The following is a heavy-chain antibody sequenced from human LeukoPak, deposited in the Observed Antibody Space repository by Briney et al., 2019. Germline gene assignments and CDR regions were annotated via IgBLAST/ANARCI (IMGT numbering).Heavy chain of an antibody. Sequence: SVKVSCKASGGTFSSYAISWVRQAPGQGLEWMGRIISILGIANYAQTFQGRVTITADKSTSTAYMELSSLRSEDTAVYYCARDDGSSWSDFDYWGQGTLVTASS. CDR1: GGTFSSYA. D-gene: IGHD6-13*01. J-gene: IGHJ4*02. CDR2: IISILGIA. V-gene: IGHV1-69*10. CDR3: ARDDGSSWSDFDY.